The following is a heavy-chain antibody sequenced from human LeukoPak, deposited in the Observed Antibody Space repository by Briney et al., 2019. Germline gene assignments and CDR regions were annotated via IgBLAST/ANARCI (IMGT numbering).Heavy chain of an antibody. V-gene: IGHV4-34*01. CDR2: INHSGST. Sequence: SEALSLTCAVYGGSFSGYYWSWIRQPPGKGLEWFGEINHSGSTNYNPSLKSRVTISVDTSKNQFSLKLSSVTAADTAVYYCARGLTTVTPTPNYYYYGMDVWGQGTTVTVSS. CDR1: GGSFSGYY. J-gene: IGHJ6*02. CDR3: ARGLTTVTPTPNYYYYGMDV. D-gene: IGHD4-17*01.